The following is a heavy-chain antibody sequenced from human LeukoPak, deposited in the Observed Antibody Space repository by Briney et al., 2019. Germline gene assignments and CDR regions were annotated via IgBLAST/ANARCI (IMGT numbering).Heavy chain of an antibody. CDR3: AKGAVPAAYPPFDY. Sequence: PGRSLRLSCAASGFTFDDYAVHWVRQAPGKGLEWVSGISWNSGSIGYADSVKGRFTISRDNAKNSLYLQMNSLRAEDTALYYCAKGAVPAAYPPFDYWGQGTLVTVSS. J-gene: IGHJ4*02. CDR2: ISWNSGSI. D-gene: IGHD2-2*01. CDR1: GFTFDDYA. V-gene: IGHV3-9*01.